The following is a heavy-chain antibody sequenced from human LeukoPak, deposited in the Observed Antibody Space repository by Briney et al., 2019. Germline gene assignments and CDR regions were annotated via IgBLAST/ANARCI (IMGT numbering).Heavy chain of an antibody. CDR1: GFTFSTSG. CDR2: ISGSGDSI. V-gene: IGHV3-23*01. Sequence: GGSLRLPCAASGFTFSTSGMSWVRQAPGKGLEWVSGISGSGDSIYYADSVKGRFTISRDNAKNSLYLQMNSLRAEDTAVYYCAKGRGWEASYYYYYMDAWGKGTTVTISS. CDR3: AKGRGWEASYYYYYMDA. J-gene: IGHJ6*03. D-gene: IGHD1-26*01.